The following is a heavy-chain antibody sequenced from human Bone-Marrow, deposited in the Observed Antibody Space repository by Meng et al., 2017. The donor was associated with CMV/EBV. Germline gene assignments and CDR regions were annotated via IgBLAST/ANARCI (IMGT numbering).Heavy chain of an antibody. V-gene: IGHV3-30*02. Sequence: GESLKIPCASSGFTFRSYGMHWVRQAPGKGLEWVAFIRYDGSTKYYADSVTGRFTISRDNSKNTLYLQMTSLRAEDTAVYYCAKARGDLGVSASIQHWGQGTLVTVSS. J-gene: IGHJ1*01. CDR2: IRYDGSTK. CDR3: AKARGDLGVSASIQH. D-gene: IGHD5/OR15-5a*01. CDR1: GFTFRSYG.